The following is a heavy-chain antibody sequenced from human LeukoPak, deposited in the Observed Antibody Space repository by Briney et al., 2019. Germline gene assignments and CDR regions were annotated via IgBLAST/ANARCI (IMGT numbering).Heavy chain of an antibody. CDR2: ISSSSSTI. V-gene: IGHV3-48*01. J-gene: IGHJ4*02. CDR3: ARDLYWDIVVVPAALDY. Sequence: GGSLRLSCAASGFTFSSYSMNWVRQAPGKGLEWVSYISSSSSTIYYADSVKGRFTISRDNAKNSLYLQMNSLRAEDTAVYYCARDLYWDIVVVPAALDYWGQGTLVAVSS. CDR1: GFTFSSYS. D-gene: IGHD2-2*01.